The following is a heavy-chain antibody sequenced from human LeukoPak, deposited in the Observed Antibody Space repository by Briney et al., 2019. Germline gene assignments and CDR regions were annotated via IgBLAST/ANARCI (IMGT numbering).Heavy chain of an antibody. J-gene: IGHJ4*02. V-gene: IGHV4-4*07. CDR1: GDSMSSYY. Sequence: SETLSLTCTVSGDSMSSYYWSWIRQPAGKGLEWIGRIYTSGVTNYNPSLKSRVTMSVDTSKNQFSLKMSSVTAADTAVFYCARGMGTTNFDCWGQGILVTVSS. CDR3: ARGMGTTNFDC. D-gene: IGHD4-17*01. CDR2: IYTSGVT.